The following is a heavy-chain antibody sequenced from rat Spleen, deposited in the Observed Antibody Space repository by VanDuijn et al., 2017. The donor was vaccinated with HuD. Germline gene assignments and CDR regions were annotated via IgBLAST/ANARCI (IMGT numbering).Heavy chain of an antibody. J-gene: IGHJ2*01. V-gene: IGHV5-29*01. CDR2: ISYDGSRN. CDR1: GFTFNNYG. CDR3: ARRHYGYTDYFDY. D-gene: IGHD1-6*01. Sequence: EVQLVESGGGLVQPGRSLKLSCAASGFTFNNYGVAWVRQAPTKGLEWVATISYDGSRNYHRDSVKGRFTISRDNAKSTLYLQMDSLRSEDTATYYCARRHYGYTDYFDYWGQGVMVTVSS.